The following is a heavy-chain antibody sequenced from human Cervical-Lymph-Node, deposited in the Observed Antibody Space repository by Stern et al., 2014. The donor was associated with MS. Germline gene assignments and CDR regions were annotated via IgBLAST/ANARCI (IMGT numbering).Heavy chain of an antibody. V-gene: IGHV3-30*04. CDR1: GFTFTSYA. D-gene: IGHD5-18*01. J-gene: IGHJ3*01. Sequence: VQLVQSGGGVVQPGKSLRLSCGPSGFTFTSYAMHWVRQAPGKGLDWVAGVSYDGLNEYYADSVKGRFTISRDNSKKTVSLQMNSLRPEDTALYYCARGAYTYGFDGFSGAFDLWGQGTMVTVSS. CDR3: ARGAYTYGFDGFSGAFDL. CDR2: VSYDGLNE.